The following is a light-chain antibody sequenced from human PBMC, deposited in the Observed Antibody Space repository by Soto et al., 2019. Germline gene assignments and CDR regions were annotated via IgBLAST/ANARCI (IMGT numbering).Light chain of an antibody. CDR2: EAS. J-gene: IGKJ5*01. V-gene: IGKV3-20*01. Sequence: EVVLTQSPDTLSLSQGGRVALSCRASQSVSGDYLAWYQQKPGQAPRLLIYEASRRAPGIPARFSGSGSGTDFILTITRLEPGDLALYFCQQYGKSPHTFGQGTRLEI. CDR3: QQYGKSPHT. CDR1: QSVSGDY.